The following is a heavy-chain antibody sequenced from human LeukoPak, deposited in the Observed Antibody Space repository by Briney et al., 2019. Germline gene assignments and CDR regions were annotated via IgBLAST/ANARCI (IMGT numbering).Heavy chain of an antibody. D-gene: IGHD2-21*01. CDR3: ARERKDTILHSGAFDI. CDR2: IASDGSHT. V-gene: IGHV3-30-3*01. Sequence: GGSLRLSCAASGFTFSTYFMHWVRQAPGKGLEWVADIASDGSHTFYVDSVKGRFTISRDNPKNTLYLQMNSLRAEDTAVYFCARERKDTILHSGAFDIWGQGTMVTVSS. J-gene: IGHJ3*02. CDR1: GFTFSTYF.